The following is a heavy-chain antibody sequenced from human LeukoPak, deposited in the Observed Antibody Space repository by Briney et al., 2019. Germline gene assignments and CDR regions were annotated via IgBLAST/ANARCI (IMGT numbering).Heavy chain of an antibody. Sequence: GGSLRLSCAASGFTFSSYGMYWVRQAPGKGLEWVAVISYDGSNKYYADSVKGRFTISRDNSKNTLYLQMNSLRAEDTAVYYCAKDGETYYYGSGNYFDYWGQGTLVTVSS. CDR2: ISYDGSNK. J-gene: IGHJ4*02. D-gene: IGHD3-10*01. CDR3: AKDGETYYYGSGNYFDY. V-gene: IGHV3-30*18. CDR1: GFTFSSYG.